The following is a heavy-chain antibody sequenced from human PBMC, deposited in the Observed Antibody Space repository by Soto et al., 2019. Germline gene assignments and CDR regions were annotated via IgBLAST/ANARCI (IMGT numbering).Heavy chain of an antibody. V-gene: IGHV5-51*01. CDR3: ARRYCSGGSCYSAQGRTLNWFDP. CDR2: IYPGDSDT. Sequence: GESLKISCKGSGYSFTSYWIGWVRQMPGKGLEWMGIIYPGDSDTRYSPSFQGQVTISADKSISTAYLQWSSLKASDTAMYYCARRYCSGGSCYSAQGRTLNWFDPWGQGTPVTVSS. J-gene: IGHJ5*02. CDR1: GYSFTSYW. D-gene: IGHD2-15*01.